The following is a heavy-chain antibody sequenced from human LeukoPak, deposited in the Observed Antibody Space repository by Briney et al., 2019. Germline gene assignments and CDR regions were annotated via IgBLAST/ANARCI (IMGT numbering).Heavy chain of an antibody. Sequence: SETLSLTCTVSGGSISSYYWSWIRQPPGKGLEWIGYIYYSGSTNYNPSLKSRVTISVDTSKNQFSLKLSSVTAADTAVYYCAREQLGLIDHWFDPWGQRTLVTVSS. D-gene: IGHD2-21*01. CDR3: AREQLGLIDHWFDP. J-gene: IGHJ5*02. CDR2: IYYSGST. CDR1: GGSISSYY. V-gene: IGHV4-59*01.